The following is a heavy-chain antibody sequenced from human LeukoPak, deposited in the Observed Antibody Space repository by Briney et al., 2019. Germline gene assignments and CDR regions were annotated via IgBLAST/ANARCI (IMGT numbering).Heavy chain of an antibody. D-gene: IGHD3-22*01. CDR1: GITLSNYG. CDR2: ISDSGGRT. Sequence: QPGGSLRLSCAVSGITLSNYGMSWVRQAPGKGLEWVAGISDSGGRTNYADSVKGRFTISRDSPKNTLYLQMNSLRAEDTAVYFCAKRGVVIRVILVGFHKEAYYFDSWGQGALVTISS. V-gene: IGHV3-23*01. CDR3: AKRGVVIRVILVGFHKEAYYFDS. J-gene: IGHJ4*02.